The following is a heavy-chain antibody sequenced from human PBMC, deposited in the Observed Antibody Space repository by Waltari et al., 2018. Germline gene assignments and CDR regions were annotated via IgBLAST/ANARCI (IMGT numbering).Heavy chain of an antibody. CDR2: IIPIFGAA. J-gene: IGHJ4*02. Sequence: QVQLVQSGAEVKKPGSSVKVSCKASGGTFSSYAISWVRQAPGQGLEWMGRIIPIFGAANYAQKFQGRVTITTDESTSTAYMELSSLRSEDTAVYYCARNDGEYQLLPYYFDYWGQGTLVTVSS. CDR3: ARNDGEYQLLPYYFDY. D-gene: IGHD2-2*01. V-gene: IGHV1-69*05. CDR1: GGTFSSYA.